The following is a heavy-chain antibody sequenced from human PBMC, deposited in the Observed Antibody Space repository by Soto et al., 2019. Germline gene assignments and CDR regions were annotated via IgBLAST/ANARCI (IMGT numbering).Heavy chain of an antibody. CDR1: GFTFSSYG. Sequence: PVGSLRLSCAASGFTFSSYGMHWVRQAPGKGLEWVAVISYDGSNKYYADSVKGRFTIPRDNSKNTMYLQMNSLRAEDTAVYYCAKQLYYDSPGLEYWGQGTLVTVSS. CDR3: AKQLYYDSPGLEY. CDR2: ISYDGSNK. V-gene: IGHV3-30*18. J-gene: IGHJ4*02. D-gene: IGHD3-22*01.